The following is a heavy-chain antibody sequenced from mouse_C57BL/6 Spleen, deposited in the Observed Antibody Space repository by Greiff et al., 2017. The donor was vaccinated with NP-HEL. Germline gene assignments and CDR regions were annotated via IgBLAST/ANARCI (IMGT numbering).Heavy chain of an antibody. CDR1: GYTFTSYW. Sequence: QVQLQQPGAELVKPGASVKMSCKASGYTFTSYWMHWVKQRPGQGLEWIGVIDPSDSYTNYNQKFKGKATLTVDTSSSTAYMQLSSLTSEDSAVYYCARPTTGYAMDYWGQGTSVTVSS. D-gene: IGHD1-1*01. J-gene: IGHJ4*01. CDR3: ARPTTGYAMDY. CDR2: IDPSDSYT. V-gene: IGHV1-59*01.